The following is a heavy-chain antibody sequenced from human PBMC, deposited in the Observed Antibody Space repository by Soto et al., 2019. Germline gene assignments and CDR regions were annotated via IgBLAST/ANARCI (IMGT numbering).Heavy chain of an antibody. V-gene: IGHV1-18*01. CDR1: GYAFSNHG. J-gene: IGHJ4*02. CDR2: ISVYTGTT. D-gene: IGHD3-10*01. Sequence: QIQLVQSGAEVKKPGASVKVSCKTSGYAFSNHGITWVRQGPGQGFEWMGWISVYTGTTNYAQKFQGRVTMTTDTSARTAYMELRSLRSDDTAVYFCARETMLRGVNDYWGQGTRVIVSS. CDR3: ARETMLRGVNDY.